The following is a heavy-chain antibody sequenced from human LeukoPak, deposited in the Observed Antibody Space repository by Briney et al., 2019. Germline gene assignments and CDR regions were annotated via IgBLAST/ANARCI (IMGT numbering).Heavy chain of an antibody. CDR1: GFNFGIYG. Sequence: GGSLRLSCTASGFNFGIYGMHWVRQAPGKGLEWVANIKHDGSAANYMSSVRGRFTVSRDNAKNSVYLQMNSLRAEDTAVYYCAKAPPETDYWGQGTLVTVSS. J-gene: IGHJ4*02. CDR2: IKHDGSAA. CDR3: AKAPPETDY. V-gene: IGHV3-7*03. D-gene: IGHD1-14*01.